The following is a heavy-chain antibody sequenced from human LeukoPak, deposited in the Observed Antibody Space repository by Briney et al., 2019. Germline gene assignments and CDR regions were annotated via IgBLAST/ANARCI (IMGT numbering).Heavy chain of an antibody. CDR1: GFSLSTSGVG. CDR3: AHSVVAAAGTPHRGYYYYGMDV. V-gene: IGHV2-5*02. D-gene: IGHD6-13*01. J-gene: IGHJ6*04. CDR2: IYWDDDK. Sequence: SGPTLVKPTQTLTLTCTFSGFSLSTSGVGVGWIRQPPGKALEWLALIYWDDDKRYSPSLKSRLTITKDTSKNQVVLTMTNMDPVDTATYYCAHSVVAAAGTPHRGYYYYGMDVWGKGTTVTVSS.